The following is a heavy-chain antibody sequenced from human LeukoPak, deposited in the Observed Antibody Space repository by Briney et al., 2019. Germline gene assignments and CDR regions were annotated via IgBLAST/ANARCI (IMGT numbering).Heavy chain of an antibody. CDR3: AKDRVGATGDY. J-gene: IGHJ4*02. D-gene: IGHD1-26*01. CDR2: ISSSSSTI. CDR1: GFTFSSYS. V-gene: IGHV3-48*01. Sequence: GGSLRLSCAASGFTFSSYSMNWVRQAPGKGLEWVSYISSSSSTIYYADSVKGRFTISRDNSKNTLYLQMNSLRAEDTAVYYCAKDRVGATGDYWGQGTLVTVSS.